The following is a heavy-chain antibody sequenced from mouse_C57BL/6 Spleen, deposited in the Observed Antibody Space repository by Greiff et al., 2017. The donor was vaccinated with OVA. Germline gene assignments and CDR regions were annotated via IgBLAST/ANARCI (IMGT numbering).Heavy chain of an antibody. D-gene: IGHD1-1*01. CDR3: ARRITTVVAKNYAMDY. CDR1: GYTFTDYY. CDR2: INPNNGGT. J-gene: IGHJ4*01. V-gene: IGHV1-26*01. Sequence: EVQLQQSGPELVKPGASVKISCKASGYTFTDYYMNWVKQSHGKSLEWIGDINPNNGGTSYNQKFKGKATLTVDKSSSTAYMELRSLTSEDSAVYYCARRITTVVAKNYAMDYWGQGTSVTVSS.